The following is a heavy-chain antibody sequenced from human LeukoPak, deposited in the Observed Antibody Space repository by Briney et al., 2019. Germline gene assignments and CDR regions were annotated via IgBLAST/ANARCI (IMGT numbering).Heavy chain of an antibody. CDR2: INPNSGGT. Sequence: GASVKVSCKASGYTFTCYYMHWVRQAPGQGLEWMGWINPNSGGTNYAQKFQGRVTMTRDTSISTAYMELSRLRSDDTAVYYCARDSPMVRGGFGYWGQGTLVTVSS. D-gene: IGHD3-10*01. J-gene: IGHJ4*02. CDR3: ARDSPMVRGGFGY. CDR1: GYTFTCYY. V-gene: IGHV1-2*02.